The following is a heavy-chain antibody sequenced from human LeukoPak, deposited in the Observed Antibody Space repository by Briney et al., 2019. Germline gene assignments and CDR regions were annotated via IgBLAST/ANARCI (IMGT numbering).Heavy chain of an antibody. CDR3: ARKPIVNSAWYYFDY. Sequence: SETLSLTCTVSGGSISSYYWSWIRQPPGKGLEWIGRIYTSGSTNYNPSLKSRVTISVDTSKNQFSLKLSSVTAADTAVYYCARKPIVNSAWYYFDYWGQGTLVTVSS. J-gene: IGHJ4*02. D-gene: IGHD3-22*01. V-gene: IGHV4-4*07. CDR2: IYTSGST. CDR1: GGSISSYY.